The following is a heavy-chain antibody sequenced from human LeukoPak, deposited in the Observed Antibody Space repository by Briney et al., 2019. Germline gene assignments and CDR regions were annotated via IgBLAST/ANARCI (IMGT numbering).Heavy chain of an antibody. CDR3: AKSGYTRFDY. V-gene: IGHV3-23*01. CDR1: GVTLRTYA. J-gene: IGHJ4*02. D-gene: IGHD5-24*01. Sequence: GGALRLSCAASGVTLRTYAMTWVPQAPRKGLEWGSAISGRDSSTYYADSVKGRFTISTDNSKNSLYLQISRLRSDHTAVYYCAKSGYTRFDYWGQGPLSTVSS. CDR2: ISGRDSST.